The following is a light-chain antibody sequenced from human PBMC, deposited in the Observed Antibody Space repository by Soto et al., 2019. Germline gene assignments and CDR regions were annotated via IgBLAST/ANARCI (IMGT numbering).Light chain of an antibody. J-gene: IGLJ1*01. Sequence: QSVLTQPASVSGSPGQSITISCTGSSSDVGAYNFVSWYQHHPGRAPKLILYEVTTRPSGVSSRFSGSKSGNTASLTISGLQADDEATYYCSSYTSTNTPDVFGTGTKGTVL. CDR1: SSDVGAYNF. CDR3: SSYTSTNTPDV. V-gene: IGLV2-14*01. CDR2: EVT.